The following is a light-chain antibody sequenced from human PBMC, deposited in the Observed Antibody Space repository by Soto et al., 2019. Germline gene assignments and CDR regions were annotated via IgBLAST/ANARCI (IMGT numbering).Light chain of an antibody. J-gene: IGKJ1*01. CDR2: AAP. CDR3: QQSFSPLWT. CDR1: QSISNY. V-gene: IGKV1-39*01. Sequence: DIQLTQSPSSLSSSVGERVTITCRASQSISNYLNWYHQKPGKAPKLLIFAAPRMPIAVPSRFSGSGSETDFTLTSSSVQPDDSATYYCQQSFSPLWTFGQGTKVEV.